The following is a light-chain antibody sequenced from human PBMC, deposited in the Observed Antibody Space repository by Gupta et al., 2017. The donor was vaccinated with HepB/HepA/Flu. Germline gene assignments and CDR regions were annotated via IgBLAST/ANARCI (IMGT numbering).Light chain of an antibody. V-gene: IGKV3-15*01. J-gene: IGKJ4*01. CDR1: QSVSIQ. CDR3: QHYKNWLS. CDR2: GAS. Sequence: EIVMTQSSASLSVSPGERATRSCRASQSVSIQLDWYQQKPGQAPRLLMYGASIRATGIPARFSGSGSGTEFTLNISSLQSEDFAVYYCQHYKNWLSFGGGTKVEIK.